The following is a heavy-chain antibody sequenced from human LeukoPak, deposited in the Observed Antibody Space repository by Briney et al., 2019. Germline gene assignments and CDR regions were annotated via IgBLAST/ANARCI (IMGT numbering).Heavy chain of an antibody. CDR2: IIPIFGTA. J-gene: IGHJ5*02. CDR3: ARDTGIAARPEWFDP. Sequence: GASVKVSCKASGYTFTGYYIHWVRQAPGQGLEWMGGIIPIFGTANYAQKFQGRVTITADESTSTAYMELSSLRSEDTAVYYCARDTGIAARPEWFDPWGQGTLVTVSS. D-gene: IGHD6-6*01. V-gene: IGHV1-69*13. CDR1: GYTFTGYY.